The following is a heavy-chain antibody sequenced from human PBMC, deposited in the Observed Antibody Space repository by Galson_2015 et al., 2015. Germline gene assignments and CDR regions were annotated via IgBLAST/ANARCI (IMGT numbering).Heavy chain of an antibody. CDR2: IYYSGST. CDR1: GGSISSYY. CDR3: ARELGEGPSGSSTSCYAGSCRAFDI. J-gene: IGHJ3*02. D-gene: IGHD2-2*01. Sequence: ETLSLTCTVSGGSISSYYWSWIRQPPGKGLEWIGYIYYSGSTNYNPSLKSRVTISVDTSKNQFSLKLSSVTAADTAVYYCARELGEGPSGSSTSCYAGSCRAFDIWGQGTMVTVSS. V-gene: IGHV4-59*01.